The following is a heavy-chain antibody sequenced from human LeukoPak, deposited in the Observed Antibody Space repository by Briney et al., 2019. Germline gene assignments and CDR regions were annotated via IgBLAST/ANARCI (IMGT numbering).Heavy chain of an antibody. V-gene: IGHV5-51*01. CDR2: IYPGDSNT. Sequence: GESLKISCKASGYRFSYYWIGWVCQMPGKGLEWIGIIYPGDSNTRYSPSFQGQVTISADRSISTAYLQWSSLKASDTAMYYCARQRSGWYESWGQGTLVTVSS. CDR1: GYRFSYYW. J-gene: IGHJ5*02. D-gene: IGHD6-19*01. CDR3: ARQRSGWYES.